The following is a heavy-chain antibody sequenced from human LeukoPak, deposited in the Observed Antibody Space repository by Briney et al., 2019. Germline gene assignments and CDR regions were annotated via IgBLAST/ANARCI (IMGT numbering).Heavy chain of an antibody. Sequence: ASVKVSCKASGYSFTSNYIHWVRQAPGQGLEWMGMTYPRDGSTSYAQKFQGRVTVTRDTSTSTVHMELSGLRSEDTAVYYCARDQEAFDYWGQGTLVTISS. CDR1: GYSFTSNY. CDR2: TYPRDGST. J-gene: IGHJ4*02. V-gene: IGHV1-46*01. CDR3: ARDQEAFDY.